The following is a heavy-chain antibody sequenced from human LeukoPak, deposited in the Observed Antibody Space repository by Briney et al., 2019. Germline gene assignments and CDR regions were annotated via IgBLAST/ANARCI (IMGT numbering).Heavy chain of an antibody. V-gene: IGHV3-48*01. CDR3: VRDGGYSTSLGDY. Sequence: GGSPRLSCAASGFTFSTYSINWVRQAPGKGLEWVSYISSSSSTIYYADSVKGRFTISRDNAKNSLYLQMNSLRAEDTAVYHCVRDGGYSTSLGDYWGQGTLVTVSS. CDR1: GFTFSTYS. CDR2: ISSSSSTI. D-gene: IGHD6-13*01. J-gene: IGHJ4*02.